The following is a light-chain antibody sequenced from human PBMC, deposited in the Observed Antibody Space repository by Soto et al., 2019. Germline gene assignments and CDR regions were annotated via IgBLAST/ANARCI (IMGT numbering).Light chain of an antibody. Sequence: IQMTQSPSTLSGSVGDRVTITCRASQGISSALAWYQQKPGKAPKLLIYDASSLESGVPSRFSGSGSGTEFTLTISSLQPDDFATYYCQQYNSYSFGQGTKVDIK. V-gene: IGKV1-13*02. CDR1: QGISSA. CDR3: QQYNSYS. J-gene: IGKJ1*01. CDR2: DAS.